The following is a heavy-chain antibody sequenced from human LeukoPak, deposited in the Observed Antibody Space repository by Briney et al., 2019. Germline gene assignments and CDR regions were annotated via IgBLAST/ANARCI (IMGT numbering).Heavy chain of an antibody. CDR3: ATAGSSGYPRI. Sequence: GASVKVSCKVSGYTLTELSMHWVRQAPGKGLEWMGGFDPEDGETIYAQRSQGRVTMTEDTSTDTAYMELSSLRSEDTAVYYCATAGSSGYPRIWGQGTMVTVSS. CDR1: GYTLTELS. D-gene: IGHD3-22*01. J-gene: IGHJ3*02. CDR2: FDPEDGET. V-gene: IGHV1-24*01.